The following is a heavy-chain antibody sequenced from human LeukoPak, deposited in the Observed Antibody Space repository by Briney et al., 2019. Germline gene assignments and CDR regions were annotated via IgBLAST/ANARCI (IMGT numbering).Heavy chain of an antibody. CDR2: INPSGGST. V-gene: IGHV1-46*01. J-gene: IGHJ4*02. D-gene: IGHD6-19*01. CDR3: ATSIAVAGTREGSFDY. CDR1: GYTFTSYY. Sequence: ASVKVSCKASGYTFTSYYMHWVRQAPGQGLEWMGIINPSGGSTSYAQKFQGRVTMTRDTSTSTVYMELSSLRSEDTAVYYCATSIAVAGTREGSFDYWGQGTLVTVSS.